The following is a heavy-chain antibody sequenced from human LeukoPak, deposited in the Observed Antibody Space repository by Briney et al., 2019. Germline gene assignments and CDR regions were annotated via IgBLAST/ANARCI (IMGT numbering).Heavy chain of an antibody. CDR1: GGSISSYY. D-gene: IGHD3-10*01. Sequence: TSETLSLTCTVSGGSISSYYWSWIRQPPGKGLEWIGYIYYSGSTNYNPSLKSRVTISVDTSKNQFSLKLSSVTAADTAVYYCARLYGSGSYSLLLDYWGQGTPVTVSS. V-gene: IGHV4-59*08. CDR3: ARLYGSGSYSLLLDY. CDR2: IYYSGST. J-gene: IGHJ4*02.